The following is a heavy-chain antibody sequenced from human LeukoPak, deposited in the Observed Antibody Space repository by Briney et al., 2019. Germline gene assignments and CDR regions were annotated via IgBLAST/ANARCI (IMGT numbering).Heavy chain of an antibody. J-gene: IGHJ4*02. V-gene: IGHV4-39*01. Sequence: KSSETLSLTCTVSGGSISSSSYYWCWIRQPAGKGLEWIGSIYYSGSTYYNPSLKSRVTISVDTSKNQFSLKLSSVTAADTAVYYCARLGYCSSTSCRPTHFDYWGQGTLVTVSS. CDR1: GGSISSSSYY. CDR3: ARLGYCSSTSCRPTHFDY. CDR2: IYYSGST. D-gene: IGHD2-2*01.